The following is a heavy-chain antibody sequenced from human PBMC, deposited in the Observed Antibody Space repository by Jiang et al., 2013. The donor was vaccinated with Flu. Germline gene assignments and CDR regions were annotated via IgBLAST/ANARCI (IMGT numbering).Heavy chain of an antibody. CDR1: GDSVSSNSAA. CDR3: ARAGRFSTTMIVRGNWFDP. V-gene: IGHV6-1*01. D-gene: IGHD3-22*01. J-gene: IGHJ5*02. Sequence: CAISGDSVSSNSAAWNWIRQSPSRGLEWLGRTYYRSKWYNDYAVSVKSRITINPDTSKNQFSLQLNSVTPEDTAVYYCARAGRFSTTMIVRGNWFDPWGQGTLVTVSS. CDR2: TYYRSKWYN.